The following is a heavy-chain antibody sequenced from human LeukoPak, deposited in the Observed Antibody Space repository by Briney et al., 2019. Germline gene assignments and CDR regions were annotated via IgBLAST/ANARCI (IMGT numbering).Heavy chain of an antibody. V-gene: IGHV3-9*01. Sequence: GGSLRLSCAASGFTFDDYAMHWVRQAPGEGREWGSGISWNSGSIGYADSVKGRFTISRDNAKNSLYLQMNSLRAEDTALYYCAKTSITMVRGGGRYFDYWGQGTLVTVSS. J-gene: IGHJ4*02. CDR3: AKTSITMVRGGGRYFDY. CDR2: ISWNSGSI. CDR1: GFTFDDYA. D-gene: IGHD3-10*01.